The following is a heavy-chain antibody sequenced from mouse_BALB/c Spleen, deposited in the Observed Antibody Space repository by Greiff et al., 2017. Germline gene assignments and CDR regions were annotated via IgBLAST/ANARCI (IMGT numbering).Heavy chain of an antibody. CDR2: IRNKANGYTT. V-gene: IGHV7-3*02. Sequence: EVKLMESGGGLVQPGGSLRLSCATSGFTFTDYYMSWVRQPPGKALEWLGFIRNKANGYTTEYSASVKGRFTISRDNSQSILYLQMNTLRAEDSATYYCARDIGYGSSYVPYWGQGTTLTVSS. CDR1: GFTFTDYY. CDR3: ARDIGYGSSYVPY. D-gene: IGHD1-1*01. J-gene: IGHJ2*01.